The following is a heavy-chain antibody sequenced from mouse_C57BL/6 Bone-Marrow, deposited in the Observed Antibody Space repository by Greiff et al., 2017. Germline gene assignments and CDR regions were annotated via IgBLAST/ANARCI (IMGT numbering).Heavy chain of an antibody. CDR3: ARSHDYDTTDFDY. V-gene: IGHV1-55*01. D-gene: IGHD2-4*01. CDR2: FYPGSGST. Sequence: VQLQQPGAELVKPGASVKMSCKASGYTFTSYWITWVKQRPGQGLEWIGDFYPGSGSTNYNEKFKSKDTLTVDTSSSTAYMQLSSLTSEDSAVYDCARSHDYDTTDFDYWGKGTTLTVSA. J-gene: IGHJ2*01. CDR1: GYTFTSYW.